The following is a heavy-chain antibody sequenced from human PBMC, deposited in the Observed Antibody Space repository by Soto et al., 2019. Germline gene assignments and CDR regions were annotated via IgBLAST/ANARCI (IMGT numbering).Heavy chain of an antibody. Sequence: QVQLVQSGAEVKKPGSSVKVSCKASGGTFSSYTISWVRQAPGQGLEWMGRIIPILGIANYAQKFQGRVTITADKSTSTAYMELSSLRSEDTAVYYCASADYDFWSGPCSWGQGTLVTVSS. CDR2: IIPILGIA. CDR1: GGTFSSYT. V-gene: IGHV1-69*02. D-gene: IGHD3-3*01. J-gene: IGHJ5*02. CDR3: ASADYDFWSGPCS.